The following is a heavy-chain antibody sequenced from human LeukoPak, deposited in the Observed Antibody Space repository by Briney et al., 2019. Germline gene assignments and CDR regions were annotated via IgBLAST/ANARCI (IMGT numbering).Heavy chain of an antibody. CDR2: ISAYNGNT. CDR3: ARDSGDTAMVTYYYYGMDV. J-gene: IGHJ6*02. V-gene: IGHV1-18*01. CDR1: GYTFTSYG. Sequence: ASVKVSCKASGYTFTSYGISWVRQAPGQGLEWMGWISAYNGNTNYAQKLQGRVTMTTDTSTSTAYMELRSLRSDDTAVYYCARDSGDTAMVTYYYYGMDVWGQGTTVTVSS. D-gene: IGHD5-18*01.